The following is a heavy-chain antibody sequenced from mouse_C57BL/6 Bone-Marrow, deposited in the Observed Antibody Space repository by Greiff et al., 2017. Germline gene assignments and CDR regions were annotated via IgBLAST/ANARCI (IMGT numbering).Heavy chain of an antibody. CDR3: ARRDGNYWFAY. J-gene: IGHJ3*01. D-gene: IGHD2-1*01. CDR2: ILPGSGST. CDR1: GYTFTGYW. V-gene: IGHV1-9*01. Sequence: QVQLQQSGAELMKPGASVKLSCKATGYTFTGYWIEWVKQRPGHGLEWIGEILPGSGSTNYNEKFKGKATFTADPSSNIAYMQLSSLTTEDSAIYYCARRDGNYWFAYWGQGTLVTVSA.